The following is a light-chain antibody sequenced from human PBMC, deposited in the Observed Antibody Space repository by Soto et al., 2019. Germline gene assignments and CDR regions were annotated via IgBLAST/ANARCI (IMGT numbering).Light chain of an antibody. J-gene: IGLJ2*01. CDR1: SSDVGGYNY. CDR3: CSYAGSYTLI. Sequence: QSVLTQPRSVSGSPGQSVTISCTGTSSDVGGYNYVSWYQQHPGNAPKLMIYDVSKRPSGVPDRFSGSKSGNTASLTISGLQADDEADYYCCSYAGSYTLIFGGGTKVTVL. V-gene: IGLV2-11*01. CDR2: DVS.